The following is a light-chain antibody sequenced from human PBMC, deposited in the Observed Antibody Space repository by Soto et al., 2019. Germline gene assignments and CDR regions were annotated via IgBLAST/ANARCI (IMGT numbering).Light chain of an antibody. CDR3: QPYNNWQLT. Sequence: EIVMTQSPATLSVSPGERATLSCRASQSVSSNLAWYQQKPGQAPRLLIYDTSTRATGVPARFSGSRSGPEITLTFNSLQSEDFAIYYCQPYNNWQLTFGGGTKVDIK. CDR2: DTS. V-gene: IGKV3-15*01. J-gene: IGKJ4*01. CDR1: QSVSSN.